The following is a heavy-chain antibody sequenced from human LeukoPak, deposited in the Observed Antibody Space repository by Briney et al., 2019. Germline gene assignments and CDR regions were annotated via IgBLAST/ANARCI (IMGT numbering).Heavy chain of an antibody. Sequence: GASVKVSCKASGYTFTSYYMHWVRQAPGQGLEWMGIINPSGGSTSYAQKFQGRVTMTRDMSTSTVYMELSSLRSEDTAVYYCARPRLNWNYFDYWGQGTLVTVSS. CDR2: INPSGGST. J-gene: IGHJ4*02. D-gene: IGHD1-20*01. V-gene: IGHV1-46*01. CDR3: ARPRLNWNYFDY. CDR1: GYTFTSYY.